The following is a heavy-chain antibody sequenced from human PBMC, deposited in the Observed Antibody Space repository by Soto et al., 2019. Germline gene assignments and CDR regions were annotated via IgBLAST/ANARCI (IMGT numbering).Heavy chain of an antibody. Sequence: GGSLRLSCAASGSTFSSYGMHWVRQAPGKGLEWVAVISYDGGDKKYADSVKGRFTISRDNSKYTLHLQMNSLRAEDTAVYYCAKDRDTAAAGYYFDYWGEGALVTVSS. CDR1: GSTFSSYG. D-gene: IGHD6-13*01. CDR2: ISYDGGDK. V-gene: IGHV3-30*18. J-gene: IGHJ4*02. CDR3: AKDRDTAAAGYYFDY.